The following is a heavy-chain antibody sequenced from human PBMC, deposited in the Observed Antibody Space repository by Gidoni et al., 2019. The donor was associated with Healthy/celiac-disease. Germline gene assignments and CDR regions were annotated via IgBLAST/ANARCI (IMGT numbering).Heavy chain of an antibody. V-gene: IGHV3-9*01. D-gene: IGHD3-16*01. J-gene: IGHJ4*02. CDR2: ISWNSCSI. Sequence: EVQLVASGGGLVQPGRSLRLSCAAPGFSFDAYAMHWVRQAPGKGLEWVSGISWNSCSIGYADSVKGRFTISRDNAKNSLYLQMNSLRAEDTALYYCAKDRALKWYYVWGSPIDYWGQGTLVTVSS. CDR3: AKDRALKWYYVWGSPIDY. CDR1: GFSFDAYA.